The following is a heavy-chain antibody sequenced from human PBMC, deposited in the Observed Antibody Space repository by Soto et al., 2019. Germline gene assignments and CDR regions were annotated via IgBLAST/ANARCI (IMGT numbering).Heavy chain of an antibody. CDR2: IWYDGSNK. CDR3: ARDLLTVTTTAGLDY. V-gene: IGHV3-33*01. CDR1: GFTFSSYG. J-gene: IGHJ4*02. Sequence: QVQLVESGGGVVQPGRSLRLSCAASGFTFSSYGMHWVRQAPGKGLEWVAVIWYDGSNKYYADSVKGRFTISRDNSKNTRYRQMNGLRAEETAVYYCARDLLTVTTTAGLDYWGQGTLVTVSS. D-gene: IGHD4-17*01.